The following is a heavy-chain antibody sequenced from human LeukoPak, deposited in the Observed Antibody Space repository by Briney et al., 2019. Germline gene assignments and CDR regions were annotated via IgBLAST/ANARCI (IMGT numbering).Heavy chain of an antibody. CDR1: GGSFSGYY. D-gene: IGHD6-13*01. Sequence: PSETLSLTCAVYGGSFSGYYWSWIRQPPGKGLEWIGEINHSGSTNYNPSLKSRVTISVDTSKNQFPLKLSSVTAADTAVYYCARGLTSSSWYSVVYWGQGTLVTVSS. V-gene: IGHV4-34*01. J-gene: IGHJ4*02. CDR2: INHSGST. CDR3: ARGLTSSSWYSVVY.